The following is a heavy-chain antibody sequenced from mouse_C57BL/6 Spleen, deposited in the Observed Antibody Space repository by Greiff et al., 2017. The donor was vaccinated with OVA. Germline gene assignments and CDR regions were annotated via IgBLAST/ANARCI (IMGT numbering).Heavy chain of an antibody. J-gene: IGHJ3*01. CDR1: GYSITSGYY. CDR2: ISYDGSN. Sequence: ESGPGLVKPSQSLSLTCSVTGYSITSGYYWNWIRQFPGNKLEWMGYISYDGSNNYNPSLKNRISITRDTSKNQFFLKLNSVTTEDTATYYCARATGTWGQGTLVTVSA. V-gene: IGHV3-6*01. CDR3: ARATGT. D-gene: IGHD4-1*01.